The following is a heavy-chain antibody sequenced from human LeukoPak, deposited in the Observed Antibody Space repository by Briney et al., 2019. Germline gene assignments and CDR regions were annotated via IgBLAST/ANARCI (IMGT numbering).Heavy chain of an antibody. CDR2: ISYDGSNK. V-gene: IGHV3-30*04. CDR1: GFTFSSYA. J-gene: IGHJ6*02. CDR3: ARALEGPHIVVVVTAIDYYGMDV. D-gene: IGHD2-21*02. Sequence: PGRSLRLSCAAPGFTFSSYAMHWVRQAPGKGLEWVAVISYDGSNKYYADSVKGRFTISRDNSKNTLYLQMNSLRAEDTAVYYCARALEGPHIVVVVTAIDYYGMDVWGQGTTVTVSS.